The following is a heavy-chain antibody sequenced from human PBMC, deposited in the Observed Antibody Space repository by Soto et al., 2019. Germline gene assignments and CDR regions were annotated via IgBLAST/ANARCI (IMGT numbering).Heavy chain of an antibody. CDR2: IIPMFGSA. CDR3: ARGRLEANDFWGGIVAFDI. CDR1: GDTFNSYA. J-gene: IGHJ3*02. D-gene: IGHD3-3*01. V-gene: IGHV1-69*06. Sequence: ASVKVSCKASGDTFNSYAIIWVRQARGQGLEWMGGIIPMFGSANYAQRFQGRVTITADKSTKTAYMELSSLRFEDTAVYYCARGRLEANDFWGGIVAFDIWGLGTMVTVSS.